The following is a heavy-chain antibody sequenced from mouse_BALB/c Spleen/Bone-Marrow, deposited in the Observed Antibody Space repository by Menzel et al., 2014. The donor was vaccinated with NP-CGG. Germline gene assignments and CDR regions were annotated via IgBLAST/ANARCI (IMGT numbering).Heavy chain of an antibody. V-gene: IGHV2-9*02. Sequence: VMLVESGPSLVAPSQSLSITCTVSGFSLTSYGVHWVRQPPGKGLEWLGVIWAGGSTNYNSALMSRLSISKDNSKSQVFLKMNSLQTDDTAMYYCAREGGYYYGSRVAWFAYWGQGTLVTVSA. CDR1: GFSLTSYG. CDR2: IWAGGST. J-gene: IGHJ3*01. CDR3: AREGGYYYGSRVAWFAY. D-gene: IGHD1-1*01.